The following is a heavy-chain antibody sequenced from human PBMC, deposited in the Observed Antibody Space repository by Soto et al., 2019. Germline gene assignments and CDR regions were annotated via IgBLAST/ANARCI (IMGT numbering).Heavy chain of an antibody. J-gene: IGHJ6*02. CDR1: GYTFTSYY. V-gene: IGHV1-46*01. CDR2: INPSGGST. CDR3: ARGIAAAGGRYYYYYGMDV. Sequence: GASVKVSCKASGYTFTSYYMHWVRQAPGQGLEWMGIINPSGGSTSYAQKFQGRVTMTTDTSTSTAYMELRSLRSDDTAVYHCARGIAAAGGRYYYYYGMDVWGQGTTVTVSS. D-gene: IGHD6-13*01.